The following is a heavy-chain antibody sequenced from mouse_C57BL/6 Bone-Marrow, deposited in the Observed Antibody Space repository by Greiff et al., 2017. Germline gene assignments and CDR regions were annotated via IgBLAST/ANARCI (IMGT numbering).Heavy chain of an antibody. CDR3: SSTAQEGFAY. Sequence: VKLMESGAELARPGASVKLSCKASGYTFTSYGISWVKQRTGQGLEWIGEIYPRSGNTYYNEKFKGKATLTADKYSSTAYMELRSLTSEDSAVYFCSSTAQEGFAYWGQGTLVTVSA. J-gene: IGHJ3*01. CDR1: GYTFTSYG. V-gene: IGHV1-81*01. CDR2: IYPRSGNT. D-gene: IGHD3-2*02.